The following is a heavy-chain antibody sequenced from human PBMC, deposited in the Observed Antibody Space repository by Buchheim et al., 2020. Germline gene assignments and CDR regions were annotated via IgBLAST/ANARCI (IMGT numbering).Heavy chain of an antibody. Sequence: QVQLVESGGGVVQPGRSLRLSCAASGFTFSSYGMHWVRQAPGKGLEWVAVISYDGSNKYYADSVKGRFTISRDTSKNTLYLQMNSLRAEDTAVYYCAKDHGDYGDYYYGMDVWGQGTT. J-gene: IGHJ6*02. CDR3: AKDHGDYGDYYYGMDV. D-gene: IGHD4-17*01. CDR1: GFTFSSYG. V-gene: IGHV3-30*18. CDR2: ISYDGSNK.